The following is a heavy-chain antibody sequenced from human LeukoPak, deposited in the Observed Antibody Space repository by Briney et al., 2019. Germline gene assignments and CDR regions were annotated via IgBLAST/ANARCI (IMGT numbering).Heavy chain of an antibody. V-gene: IGHV3-66*01. J-gene: IGHJ6*02. Sequence: GGSLRLSCAASGFTVSYSSMNWVRLGRGKGLEGVSVISSDGNTYYADSVKGRFTISRDNSRNTLSLQMHGLRADDTAVYYCARGQEQFSSPWQWGPRRKNFYYYGMDVWGQGTTVTVSS. CDR1: GFTVSYSS. CDR3: ARGQEQFSSPWQWGPRRKNFYYYGMDV. CDR2: ISSDGNT. D-gene: IGHD6-19*01.